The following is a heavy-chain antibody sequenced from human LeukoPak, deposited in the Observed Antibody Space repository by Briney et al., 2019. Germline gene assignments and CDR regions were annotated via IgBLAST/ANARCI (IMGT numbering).Heavy chain of an antibody. J-gene: IGHJ4*02. V-gene: IGHV3-74*01. CDR1: GFRFNTYW. D-gene: IGHD3-22*01. CDR2: IRPDGSST. Sequence: QTGGSLRLSCAASGFRFNTYWMYWVRQVPEKGLVWVSRIRPDGSSTSYADSVKGRFTISRDNSKNTLYLQMTSLRAEDTAVYYCAKDLYYDSSVPDYWGQGTLVTVSS. CDR3: AKDLYYDSSVPDY.